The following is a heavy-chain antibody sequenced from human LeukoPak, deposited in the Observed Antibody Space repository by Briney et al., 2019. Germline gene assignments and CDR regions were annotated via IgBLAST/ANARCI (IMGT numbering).Heavy chain of an antibody. CDR1: GYTFTSYG. J-gene: IGHJ4*02. Sequence: GASVKVSCKASGYTFTSYGISWVRQAPGQGLEWMGWISAYNGNTNYAQKFQGRVTMTRDTSISTAYMELSRLRSDDAAVYYCARGGWRGYEKKPYYFDYWGQGTLVTVYS. V-gene: IGHV1-18*01. D-gene: IGHD1-1*01. CDR3: ARGGWRGYEKKPYYFDY. CDR2: ISAYNGNT.